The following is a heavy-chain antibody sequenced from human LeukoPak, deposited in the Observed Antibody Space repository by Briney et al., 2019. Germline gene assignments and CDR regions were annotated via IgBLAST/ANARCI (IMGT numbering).Heavy chain of an antibody. CDR2: IGSTTV. CDR1: GFTFTSYS. D-gene: IGHD2-15*01. CDR3: ARDRGYCSGGICYGNWFDS. Sequence: GRSLRLSCAASGFTFTSYSMNWVRQAPGNGLEWVSYIGSTTVYYADSVKGRSTISRDSAKNSLYLQMNSLRAEDTAVYYCARDRGYCSGGICYGNWFDSWGQGTLVTVSS. V-gene: IGHV3-48*01. J-gene: IGHJ5*01.